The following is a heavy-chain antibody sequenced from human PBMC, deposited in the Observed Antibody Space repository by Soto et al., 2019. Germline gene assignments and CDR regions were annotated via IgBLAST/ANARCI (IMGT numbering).Heavy chain of an antibody. CDR1: GFTFSSYA. CDR3: AKDLPSHIAVGFDY. D-gene: IGHD6-19*01. CDR2: ISGSGGGT. Sequence: GGSLRLSCAASGFTFSSYAMSWVRQSPGKGLEWVSTISGSGGGTYYADSVKGRFTISRDNSKNTLYLQVNSLRAEDTAVYYCAKDLPSHIAVGFDYWGQGTLVTVPQ. V-gene: IGHV3-23*01. J-gene: IGHJ4*02.